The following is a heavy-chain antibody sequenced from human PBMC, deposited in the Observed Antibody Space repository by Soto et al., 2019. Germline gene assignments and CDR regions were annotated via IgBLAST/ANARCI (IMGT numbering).Heavy chain of an antibody. CDR2: IYYSGST. J-gene: IGHJ4*02. CDR1: GGPISSSSYY. D-gene: IGHD3-22*01. Sequence: SETLSLTCTVSGGPISSSSYYWGWIRQPPGKGLEWIGSIYYSGSTYYNPSLKSRVTISVDTSKNQFSLKLSSVTAADTAVYYCARRDYYDSRGVFDYWGQGTLVTVSS. CDR3: ARRDYYDSRGVFDY. V-gene: IGHV4-39*01.